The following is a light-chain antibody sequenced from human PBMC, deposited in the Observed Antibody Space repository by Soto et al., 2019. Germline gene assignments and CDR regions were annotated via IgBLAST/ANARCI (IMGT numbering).Light chain of an antibody. CDR3: VLHMGKGISV. Sequence: QTVVTQEPSVSVSPGRTVTLTCGLSSGSVSINYYPSWYQQTPGQAPRTLIYNTNTRSSGVPDRFSGSILGNKAALTITGAQAEDESDYYCVLHMGKGISVFGGGTKLTVL. CDR1: SGSVSINYY. V-gene: IGLV8-61*01. CDR2: NTN. J-gene: IGLJ2*01.